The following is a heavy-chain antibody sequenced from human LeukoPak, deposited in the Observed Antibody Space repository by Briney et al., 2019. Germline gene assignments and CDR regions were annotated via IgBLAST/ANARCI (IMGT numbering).Heavy chain of an antibody. CDR2: IYTSGST. CDR1: GGSISSYY. CDR3: ARELGSLGRVDY. Sequence: KSSETLSLTCTVSGGSISSYYWSWIRQPAGKGLEWIGRIYTSGSTNYNPSLKSRVTISVDKSKNQCSLKLSSVTAADTAVYYCARELGSLGRVDYWGQGTLVTVSS. D-gene: IGHD7-27*01. V-gene: IGHV4-4*07. J-gene: IGHJ4*02.